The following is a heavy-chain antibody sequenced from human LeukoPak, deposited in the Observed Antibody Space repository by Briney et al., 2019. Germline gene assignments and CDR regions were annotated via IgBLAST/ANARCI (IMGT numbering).Heavy chain of an antibody. J-gene: IGHJ3*02. CDR2: IYTSGST. CDR1: GVSTTTSF. CDR3: ARGPGALTQETFDM. V-gene: IGHV4-4*07. D-gene: IGHD2-21*02. Sequence: PSETLSLTCTGSGVSTTTSFWSWIRQPAGKGLEWIGRIYTSGSTDYNPSLKSRVSMSLDTSKSQLSLELNSVTAADMAVYFCARGPGALTQETFDMWGQGTLVTVSS.